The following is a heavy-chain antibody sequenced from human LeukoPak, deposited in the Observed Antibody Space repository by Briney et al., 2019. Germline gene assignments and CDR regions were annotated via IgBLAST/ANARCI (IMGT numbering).Heavy chain of an antibody. Sequence: SETLSLTCAVYGGSFSGYYWSWIRQPPGKGLEWIGEINHSGSTNYNPPLKSRVTISVDTSKNQFSLKLSSVTAADTAVYYCARSLPTGDYYYYGMDVWGQGTTVTVSS. V-gene: IGHV4-34*01. J-gene: IGHJ6*02. D-gene: IGHD1-14*01. CDR1: GGSFSGYY. CDR3: ARSLPTGDYYYYGMDV. CDR2: INHSGST.